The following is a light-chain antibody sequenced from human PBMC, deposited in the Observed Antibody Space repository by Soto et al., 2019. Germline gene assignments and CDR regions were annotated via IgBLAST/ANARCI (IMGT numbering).Light chain of an antibody. CDR2: KAS. V-gene: IGKV1-5*03. J-gene: IGKJ4*01. CDR3: QQLNSYPLT. CDR1: QSISSW. Sequence: DIQMTQSPSTLSASVGDRVTITCRASQSISSWLSWYHQKPGKAPKLLIYKASSLESGVPSRFSGSGSGTEFTLTISSLQPDDFATYSCQQLNSYPLTFGGGTKVDIK.